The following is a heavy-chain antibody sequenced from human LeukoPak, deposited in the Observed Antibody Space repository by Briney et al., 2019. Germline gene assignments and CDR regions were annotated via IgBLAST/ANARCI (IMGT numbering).Heavy chain of an antibody. D-gene: IGHD3-22*01. J-gene: IGHJ4*02. V-gene: IGHV3-7*01. CDR2: IKQDGSEK. CDR1: GFTFSSYW. Sequence: QSGGSLRLSCAASGFTFSSYWMSWVRQAPGKGLEWVANIKQDGSEKYYVDSVKGRFTISRDNAKNSLYLQMNSLRAEDTAVYYCAREYYDSSGPYYFDYWGQGTLVTVSS. CDR3: AREYYDSSGPYYFDY.